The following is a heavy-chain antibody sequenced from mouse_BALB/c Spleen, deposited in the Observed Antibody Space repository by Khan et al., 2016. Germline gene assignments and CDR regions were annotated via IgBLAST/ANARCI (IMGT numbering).Heavy chain of an antibody. CDR3: KRSGLTGALYFDY. CDR2: ISPGNGDI. D-gene: IGHD4-1*01. V-gene: IGHV1S53*02. Sequence: QIQLVQSDAELVKPGASVKISCKASGYTFTDHAIHWVKQKPEQGLEWIGYISPGNGDIKYNEKFKGKATLTADNSSSTAYMQLNSLTSEDSAVDFCKRSGLTGALYFDYWGQGTTLTVSS. J-gene: IGHJ2*01. CDR1: GYTFTDHA.